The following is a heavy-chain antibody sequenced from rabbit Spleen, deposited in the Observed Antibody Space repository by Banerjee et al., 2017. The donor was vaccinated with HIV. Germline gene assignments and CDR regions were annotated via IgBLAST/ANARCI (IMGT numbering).Heavy chain of an antibody. J-gene: IGHJ4*01. V-gene: IGHV1S47*01. Sequence: QKQLMESGGGLVQPEGSLKLSCKASGFDFSSYGMSWVRQAPGKGLEWIGYIDPIFANTYYASWVNGRFTISSHNAQNTLYLQLNSLTVADTATYYCVRDLGYAGDTDHDYAYFNLWGPGTLVTVS. CDR2: IDPIFANT. CDR1: GFDFSSYG. CDR3: VRDLGYAGDTDHDYAYFNL. D-gene: IGHD4-2*01.